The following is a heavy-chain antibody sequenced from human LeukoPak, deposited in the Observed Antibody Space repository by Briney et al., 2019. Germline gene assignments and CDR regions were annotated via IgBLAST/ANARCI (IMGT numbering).Heavy chain of an antibody. Sequence: ASVKVSCKASGYTFTSYGISWVRQAPGQGLEWMGWISAYNGNTIYAQKLQGRVTMTTDTSTSTAYMELRSLRSDDTAVYYCARDTYDSSGYYLVRGDHWGQGTLVTVSS. J-gene: IGHJ4*02. D-gene: IGHD3-22*01. CDR3: ARDTYDSSGYYLVRGDH. CDR1: GYTFTSYG. CDR2: ISAYNGNT. V-gene: IGHV1-18*01.